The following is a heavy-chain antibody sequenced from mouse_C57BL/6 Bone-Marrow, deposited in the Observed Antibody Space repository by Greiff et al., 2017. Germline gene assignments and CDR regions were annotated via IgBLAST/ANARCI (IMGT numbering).Heavy chain of an antibody. CDR1: GFNITNTY. V-gene: IGHV14-3*01. CDR3: ARDKTRGADYAMDY. CDR2: IDPANGNT. D-gene: IGHD3-3*01. J-gene: IGHJ4*01. Sequence: VQLQQSVAELVRPGASVKLSCTASGFNITNTYMHWVKQRPEQGLEWIGRIDPANGNTKYAPKFQGKAAITVDTSSNTAYLQLSSLTSEDTAIYYCARDKTRGADYAMDYWGQGTSVTVSS.